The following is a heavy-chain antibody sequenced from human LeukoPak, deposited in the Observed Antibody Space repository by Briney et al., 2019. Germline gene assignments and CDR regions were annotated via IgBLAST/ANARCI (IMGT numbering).Heavy chain of an antibody. J-gene: IGHJ4*02. CDR2: IYHGGST. Sequence: PSETLSLTCTVSCGSISSSRYYWGWIRQPPGKGLEWIGSIYHGGSTYYNPSLKSRVTISVDTSKNQFSLKLSSMTAADTAVYYCARDLRQGSSGLFDYWGQGTLVTVSS. CDR1: CGSISSSRYY. CDR3: ARDLRQGSSGLFDY. D-gene: IGHD3-22*01. V-gene: IGHV4-39*07.